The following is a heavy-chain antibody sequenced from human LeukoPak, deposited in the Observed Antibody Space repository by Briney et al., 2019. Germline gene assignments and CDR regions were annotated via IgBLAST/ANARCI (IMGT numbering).Heavy chain of an antibody. CDR1: GYTFTSYY. D-gene: IGHD6-19*01. CDR3: ARDEGAVAGSEYFDY. V-gene: IGHV1-46*01. CDR2: INPSGGST. Sequence: ASVTVSCKASGYTFTSYYMHWVRQAPGQGLEWMGIINPSGGSTSYAQKFQGRVTMTRDTSTCTAYMELRSLRSDDTAVYYCARDEGAVAGSEYFDYWGQGTLVTVSS. J-gene: IGHJ4*02.